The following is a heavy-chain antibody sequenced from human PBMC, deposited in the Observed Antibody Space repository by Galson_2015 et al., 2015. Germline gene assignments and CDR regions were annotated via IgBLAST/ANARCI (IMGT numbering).Heavy chain of an antibody. V-gene: IGHV4-4*02. Sequence: ETLSLTCAVSGGSIFSSNWWTWVRQPPGKGLQWTGEIYHSGSTNYTPSLKSRITISVDKSKNQFSLKLSSVTAADTAVYYCARNWRGLDYWGQGTLVTVSS. J-gene: IGHJ4*02. D-gene: IGHD1-1*01. CDR3: ARNWRGLDY. CDR1: GGSIFSSNW. CDR2: IYHSGST.